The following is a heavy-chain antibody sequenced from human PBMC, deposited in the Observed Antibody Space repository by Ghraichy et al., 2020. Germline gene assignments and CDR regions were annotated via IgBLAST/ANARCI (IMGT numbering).Heavy chain of an antibody. D-gene: IGHD2-15*01. CDR1: GYAFTSYD. CDR3: AGGRRDCSGGSCYYYFDY. V-gene: IGHV1-8*01. J-gene: IGHJ4*02. CDR2: MNPNSGNT. Sequence: ASVKVSCKASGYAFTSYDVNWVRQATGQGLEWMGWMNPNSGNTGYAQKFQGRVTMTRNTSIRTAYMELSSLRSEATAGYYCAGGRRDCSGGSCYYYFDYWGQGTLVTVSS.